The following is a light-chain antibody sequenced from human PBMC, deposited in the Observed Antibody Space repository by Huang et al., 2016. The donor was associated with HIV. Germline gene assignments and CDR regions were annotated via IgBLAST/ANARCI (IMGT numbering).Light chain of an antibody. CDR2: DAS. Sequence: DIQMTQSPSSLSASVGDRVTITCQASQDISNYLNWYQQKPGKAPKLLIYDASNLETGGSSRFSGSGSVTDFTFTISSLQPEDIATYYCQQYDNLPRFTFGPGTKVDIK. CDR3: QQYDNLPRFT. J-gene: IGKJ3*01. CDR1: QDISNY. V-gene: IGKV1-33*01.